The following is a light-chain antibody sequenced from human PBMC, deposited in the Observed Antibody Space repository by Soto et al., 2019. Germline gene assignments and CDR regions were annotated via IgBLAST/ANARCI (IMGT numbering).Light chain of an antibody. CDR2: DAS. J-gene: IGKJ5*01. CDR1: QNVSSSY. V-gene: IGKV3D-20*02. CDR3: QQRSNWPS. Sequence: EIVLTQSPGTLSLSPGERATLSCRASQNVSSSYLAWYQQKPGQAPRLLIYDASNRATGIPARFSGSGSGTDFTLTISSLEPEDFAVYYCQQRSNWPSVGQGTRLEIK.